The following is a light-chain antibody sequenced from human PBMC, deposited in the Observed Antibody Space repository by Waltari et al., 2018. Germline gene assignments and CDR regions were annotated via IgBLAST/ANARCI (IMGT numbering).Light chain of an antibody. CDR3: QQYYSTLPYT. Sequence: DIVMTQSPDSLAVSLGERATINCKHSQSVLYSSNNKNYLAWYQQKPGQPPQLLIYWASTRESGVPDRFSGSGSVTDFTLTISSLQAEDVAVYYCQQYYSTLPYTFGQGTKLEIK. V-gene: IGKV4-1*01. CDR2: WAS. CDR1: QSVLYSSNNKNY. J-gene: IGKJ2*01.